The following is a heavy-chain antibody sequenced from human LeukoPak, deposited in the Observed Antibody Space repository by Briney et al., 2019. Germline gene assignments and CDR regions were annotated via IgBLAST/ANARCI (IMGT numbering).Heavy chain of an antibody. J-gene: IGHJ3*02. CDR2: IYYSGST. Sequence: SSETLSLTCTVSGGSISGYYWSWIRQPPGKGLEWIGYIYYSGSTSYNPSLESRVTISVDTSKNQFSLKLSSVTAADTAVYYCAREGARWEPSFSAFDIWGQGTMVTVSS. CDR1: GGSISGYY. CDR3: AREGARWEPSFSAFDI. V-gene: IGHV4-59*01. D-gene: IGHD1-26*01.